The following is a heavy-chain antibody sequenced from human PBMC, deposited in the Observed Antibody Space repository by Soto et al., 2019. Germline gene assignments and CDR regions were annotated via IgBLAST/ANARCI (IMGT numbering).Heavy chain of an antibody. CDR3: TREPQGIAAFLNY. CDR2: ISSSGSFI. V-gene: IGHV3-21*01. D-gene: IGHD3-3*02. CDR1: GFTFRTYG. Sequence: GGSLRLSCAASGFTFRTYGMNWVRRAPGGGLEWVASISSSGSFIYYADPVKGRFTISRDDAEKSLYLQMNTLRAEDTALYYCTREPQGIAAFLNYWGQGTLVTVSS. J-gene: IGHJ4*02.